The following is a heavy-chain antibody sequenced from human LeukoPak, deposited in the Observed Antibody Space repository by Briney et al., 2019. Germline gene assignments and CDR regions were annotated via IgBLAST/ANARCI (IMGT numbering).Heavy chain of an antibody. V-gene: IGHV4-34*01. Sequence: SETLSLTCAVYGVSFSGYYWSWIRQPPGKGLEWVGEINHSGSTNYNPSLKSRVTISVDTSKNQFSLKLSSVTAADTAVYYCARGQRNYYGSGSYRDWFDPWGQGTLVTVSS. CDR3: ARGQRNYYGSGSYRDWFDP. D-gene: IGHD3-10*01. CDR2: INHSGST. CDR1: GVSFSGYY. J-gene: IGHJ5*02.